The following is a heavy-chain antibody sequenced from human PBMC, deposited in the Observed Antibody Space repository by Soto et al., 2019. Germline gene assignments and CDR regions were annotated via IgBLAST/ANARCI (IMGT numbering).Heavy chain of an antibody. D-gene: IGHD2-21*02. Sequence: SETLSLTCTVSGGSISSYYWSWIRQPPGKGLEWIGYIYYSGSTNYNPSLKSRVTISVDTSKNQFSLKLSSVTAADTAVYYCARTLVTATAQVQYEQPSPYYYGMDVWGQGTTVTVSS. CDR2: IYYSGST. J-gene: IGHJ6*02. CDR3: ARTLVTATAQVQYEQPSPYYYGMDV. V-gene: IGHV4-59*01. CDR1: GGSISSYY.